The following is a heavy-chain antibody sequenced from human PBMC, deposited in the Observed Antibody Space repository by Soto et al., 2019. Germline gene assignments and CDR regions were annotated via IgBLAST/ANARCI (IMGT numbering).Heavy chain of an antibody. V-gene: IGHV3-7*05. Sequence: EVQLVESGGGLVHPGGSLGLSCAASGFTFSDCWMNWVRQTPGKRLEWVASIKYDGREKNYVDSVKGRFTISRDNAKNSVYLQMASLRAEDTAVYYCARDGVAPGLYFDHWGQGTPVTVSS. CDR2: IKYDGREK. CDR3: ARDGVAPGLYFDH. D-gene: IGHD2-15*01. CDR1: GFTFSDCW. J-gene: IGHJ4*02.